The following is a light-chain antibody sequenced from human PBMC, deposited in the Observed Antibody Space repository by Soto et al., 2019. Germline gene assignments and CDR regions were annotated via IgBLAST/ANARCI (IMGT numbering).Light chain of an antibody. Sequence: EIVMTQSPATLSVSPGERATLSCRASQSVSSNFAWYQQKPGQAPRLLIYGAATRATGSPARCSGSGSGTEFTLTISSMQAEDFAVDYCQQHSNRPPITFGQGTRLEIK. CDR3: QQHSNRPPIT. CDR2: GAA. J-gene: IGKJ5*01. V-gene: IGKV3-15*01. CDR1: QSVSSN.